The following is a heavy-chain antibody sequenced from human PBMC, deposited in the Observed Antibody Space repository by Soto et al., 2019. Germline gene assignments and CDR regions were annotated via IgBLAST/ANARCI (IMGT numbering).Heavy chain of an antibody. CDR2: ISYDGSNK. V-gene: IGHV3-30*03. D-gene: IGHD2-8*01. J-gene: IGHJ4*02. CDR1: GFTFSSYG. Sequence: QVQLVESGGGVVQPGRSLRLSCAASGFTFSSYGMHWVRQAPGKGLEWVAVISYDGSNKYYAESVKGRFTISRDNSKNTLYLQMNSLRAEDTAVYYCATTVYAGEPDSWGQGTLVTVSS. CDR3: ATTVYAGEPDS.